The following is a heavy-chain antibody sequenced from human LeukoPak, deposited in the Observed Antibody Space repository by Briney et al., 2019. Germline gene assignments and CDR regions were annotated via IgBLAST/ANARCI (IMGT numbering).Heavy chain of an antibody. J-gene: IGHJ4*02. Sequence: GASVNVSCKASGGTFSSYAISWVRQAPGQGLEWMGRIIPILGIANYAQKFQGRVTITADKSTSTAYMELSSLRSEDMAVYYCASKGTTGTTGAIDYWGQGTLVTVSS. CDR2: IIPILGIA. CDR3: ASKGTTGTTGAIDY. CDR1: GGTFSSYA. V-gene: IGHV1-69*04. D-gene: IGHD1-1*01.